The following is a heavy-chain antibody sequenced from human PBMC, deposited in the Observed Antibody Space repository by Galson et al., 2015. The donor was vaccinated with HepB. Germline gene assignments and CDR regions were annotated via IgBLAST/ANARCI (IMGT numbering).Heavy chain of an antibody. CDR3: TKGSQSSGWYASDS. V-gene: IGHV3-43*01. D-gene: IGHD6-19*01. J-gene: IGHJ4*02. CDR2: ISWDGIST. Sequence: SLRLSCAASGFTFDDHTMQWVRQVPGKGLEWVSLISWDGISTYYTDSVKGRFTISRDNNKKSLYLQMNSLRTEDTALYYCTKGSQSSGWYASDSWGQGTLAIVSS. CDR1: GFTFDDHT.